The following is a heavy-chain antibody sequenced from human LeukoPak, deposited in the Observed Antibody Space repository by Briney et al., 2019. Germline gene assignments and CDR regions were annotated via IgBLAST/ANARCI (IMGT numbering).Heavy chain of an antibody. V-gene: IGHV1-2*02. J-gene: IGHJ4*02. CDR2: INPTSGAT. D-gene: IGHD5-18*01. CDR1: EYTFTNFY. Sequence: WASVKVSCKASEYTFTNFYLHWVRQAPGEGLEWMGWINPTSGATNYAQKFQGRVTMTRDTSISTAYMELNSLRSDDTAVYYCARDTRYNYGQEIHYWGQGTLVTVSS. CDR3: ARDTRYNYGQEIHY.